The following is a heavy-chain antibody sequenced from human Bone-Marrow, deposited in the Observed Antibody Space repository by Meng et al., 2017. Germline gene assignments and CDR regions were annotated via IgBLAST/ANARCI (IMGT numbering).Heavy chain of an antibody. V-gene: IGHV3-43*01. CDR1: GFTFDDYT. Sequence: GGSLRLSCAASGFTFDDYTMHWVRQAPGKGLEWVSLISWDGGSTYYADSVKGRFTISRDNSKNTLYLQMNSLGAEDTAVYYCARDLRIVEATVLGYWGQGTLVTVSS. CDR2: ISWDGGST. J-gene: IGHJ4*02. D-gene: IGHD1-26*01. CDR3: ARDLRIVEATVLGY.